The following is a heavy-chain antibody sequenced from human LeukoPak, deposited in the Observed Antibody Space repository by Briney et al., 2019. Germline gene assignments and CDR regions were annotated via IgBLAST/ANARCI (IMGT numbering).Heavy chain of an antibody. CDR1: GGSISDYY. CDR3: ARADCSSTSCYAWRDAFHI. CDR2: IYYTGSS. D-gene: IGHD2-2*01. Sequence: SETLSLTCTVSGGSISDYYRSWIRQSPGKGLEWIGYIYYTGSSNYNPSLSSRVTMSVDTSRNQFSLKLSSVTAADTAIYYCARADCSSTSCYAWRDAFHIWGPGTMVTVFS. V-gene: IGHV4-59*01. J-gene: IGHJ3*02.